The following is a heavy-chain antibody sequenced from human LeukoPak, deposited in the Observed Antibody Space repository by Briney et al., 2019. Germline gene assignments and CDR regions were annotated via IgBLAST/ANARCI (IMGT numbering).Heavy chain of an antibody. CDR2: IRSKAYGGTT. CDR1: GFTFGVYA. Sequence: KSGGSLTLSCTASGFTFGVYAMSWFRQAPGKGLEWVGFIRSKAYGGTTEYAASVKGRFTISRDDSKSIAYLQMNSLKTEDTAVCYCTRAVANYWYFDLWGRGTLVTVSS. D-gene: IGHD6-19*01. CDR3: TRAVANYWYFDL. J-gene: IGHJ2*01. V-gene: IGHV3-49*05.